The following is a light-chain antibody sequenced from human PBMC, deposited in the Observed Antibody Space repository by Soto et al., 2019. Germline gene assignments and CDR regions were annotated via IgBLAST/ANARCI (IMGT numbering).Light chain of an antibody. J-gene: IGKJ4*01. V-gene: IGKV1-9*01. Sequence: SPSSRARVFISAVAGARENITCRASQVISSYLAWYQQKPGRAPKLLIYAASTLQSGVPSRFSGSGSGTEFTLTITSVQPEDFATSYCQQLNYSPLTFDGRAMVDI. CDR1: QVISSY. CDR3: QQLNYSPLT. CDR2: AAS.